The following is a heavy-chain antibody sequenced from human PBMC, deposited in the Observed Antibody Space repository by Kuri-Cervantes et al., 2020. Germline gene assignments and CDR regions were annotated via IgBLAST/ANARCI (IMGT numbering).Heavy chain of an antibody. V-gene: IGHV3-30*12. CDR1: GFKFSGYG. CDR3: ASVYSYGYIPL. D-gene: IGHD5-18*01. Sequence: GGSLRLSCAASGFKFSGYGMHWVRQAPGKGLEWVAVISYDGSNKYYADSVKGRFTISRDNSKNTLYLQMNSLRDEDTAVYYCASVYSYGYIPLWGQGTLVTVSS. J-gene: IGHJ4*02. CDR2: ISYDGSNK.